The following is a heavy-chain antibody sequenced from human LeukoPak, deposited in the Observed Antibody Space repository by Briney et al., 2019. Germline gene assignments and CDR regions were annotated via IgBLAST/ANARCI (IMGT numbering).Heavy chain of an antibody. J-gene: IGHJ1*01. CDR1: GFTFSSYA. D-gene: IGHD4-23*01. CDR2: ISYDGSNK. CDR3: ARDSEYGGNSGYFQH. V-gene: IGHV3-30-3*01. Sequence: PGRSLRLSCAASGFTFSSYAMHWVRQAPGKGLEWVAVISYDGSNKYYADSVKGRFTISRDNSKNTLYLQMNSLRAEDTAVYYCARDSEYGGNSGYFQHWGQGTLVTVSS.